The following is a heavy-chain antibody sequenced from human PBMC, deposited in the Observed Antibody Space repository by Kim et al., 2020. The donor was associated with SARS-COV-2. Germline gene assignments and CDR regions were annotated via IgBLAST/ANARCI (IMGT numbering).Heavy chain of an antibody. J-gene: IGHJ6*02. CDR2: IWYDGSNK. D-gene: IGHD2-2*01. CDR3: AKDQDVVVPAAIGAFGEQTVYYYYGMDV. CDR1: GFTFSSYG. V-gene: IGHV3-33*06. Sequence: GGSLRLSCAASGFTFSSYGMHWVRQAPGKGLEWVAVIWYDGSNKYYADSVKGRFTISRDNSKNTLYLQMNSLRAEDTAVYYCAKDQDVVVPAAIGAFGEQTVYYYYGMDVWGQGTTVTVSS.